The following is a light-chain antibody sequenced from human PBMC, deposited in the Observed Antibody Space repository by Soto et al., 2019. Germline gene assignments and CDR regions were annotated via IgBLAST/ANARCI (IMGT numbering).Light chain of an antibody. CDR2: DAS. V-gene: IGKV3-15*01. CDR1: QSLFDSDDGTTY. Sequence: DIVMTQTPLSLPVTPGAPASISFMSTQSLFDSDDGTTYLDWYQQKPGQAPRLLIYDASTRATGIPARFSGSGSGTEFTLTISSLQSEDFAVYYCQQYNNWPPWTFGRGTKVDIK. CDR3: QQYNNWPPWT. J-gene: IGKJ1*01.